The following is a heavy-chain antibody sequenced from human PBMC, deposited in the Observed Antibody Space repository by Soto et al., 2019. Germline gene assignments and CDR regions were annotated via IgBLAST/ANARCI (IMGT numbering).Heavy chain of an antibody. V-gene: IGHV3-23*01. J-gene: IGHJ4*02. Sequence: PGGSLRLSCAASGFTFSSYAMSWVRQAPGKGLEWVSAISGSGGSTEYADSVKGRFTISRDNSKSTLYLQMNTLGAEDTAVYYCARDGIGGTVFRGYLDYWGRGTVVTVSS. CDR2: ISGSGGST. D-gene: IGHD1-7*01. CDR3: ARDGIGGTVFRGYLDY. CDR1: GFTFSSYA.